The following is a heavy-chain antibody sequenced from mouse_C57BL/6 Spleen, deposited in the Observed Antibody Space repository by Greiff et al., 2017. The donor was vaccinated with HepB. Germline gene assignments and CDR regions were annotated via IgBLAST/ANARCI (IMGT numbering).Heavy chain of an antibody. CDR1: GYTFTDYN. CDR2: INPNNGGT. CDR3: ARGYYGSSPVRYFDV. V-gene: IGHV1-22*01. D-gene: IGHD1-1*01. J-gene: IGHJ1*03. Sequence: EVQLQQSGPELVKPGASVKMSCKASGYTFTDYNMHWVKQSHGKSLEWIGYINPNNGGTSYNQKFKGKATLTVNKSSSTAYMELRSLTSEDSAVYYCARGYYGSSPVRYFDVWGTGTTVTVSS.